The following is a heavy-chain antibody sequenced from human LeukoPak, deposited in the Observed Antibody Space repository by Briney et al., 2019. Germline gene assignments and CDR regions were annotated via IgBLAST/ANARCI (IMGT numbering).Heavy chain of an antibody. D-gene: IGHD4-17*01. CDR2: IYSGGST. Sequence: GGSLRLSCAASGFTVSSNYMSWVRQAPGKGLEWVSVIYSGGSTYYADSVKGRFTISRDNSKNTLYLQMNSLRAEDTAVYYCAGDYGDYDDAFDIWGQGTMVTVSS. CDR3: AGDYGDYDDAFDI. CDR1: GFTVSSNY. V-gene: IGHV3-53*01. J-gene: IGHJ3*02.